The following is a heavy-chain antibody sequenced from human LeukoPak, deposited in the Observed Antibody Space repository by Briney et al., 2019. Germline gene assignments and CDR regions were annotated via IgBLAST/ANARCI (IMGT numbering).Heavy chain of an antibody. J-gene: IGHJ4*02. CDR2: INPDTDFT. Sequence: ASVKVSCKTSGYRFTDDYIHWVRQAPGQGLEWMGWINPDTDFTNYAPKFRGRVIMTRDTSVSTAYMEVRRLTFDDTAIYYCAPTSEAYTSNWSVWGQGTLVTVSP. CDR3: APTSEAYTSNWSV. D-gene: IGHD3-16*01. CDR1: GYRFTDDY. V-gene: IGHV1-2*02.